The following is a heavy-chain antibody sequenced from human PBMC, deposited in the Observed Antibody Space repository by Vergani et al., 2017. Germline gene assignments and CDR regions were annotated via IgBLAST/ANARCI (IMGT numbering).Heavy chain of an antibody. V-gene: IGHV4-4*02. CDR3: ARAPXYDFWSGYYPHYYGMDV. CDR2: IYHSGST. CDR1: GGSISSSNW. D-gene: IGHD3-3*01. J-gene: IGHJ6*02. Sequence: QVQLQESGPGLVTPSGTLSLTCAVSGGSISSSNWWSWVRQPPGKGLEWIGEIYHSGSTNYNPSLKSRVTISVDKSKNQFSLKLSSVTAADTAVYYCARAPXYDFWSGYYPHYYGMDVWGQGTTVTVSS.